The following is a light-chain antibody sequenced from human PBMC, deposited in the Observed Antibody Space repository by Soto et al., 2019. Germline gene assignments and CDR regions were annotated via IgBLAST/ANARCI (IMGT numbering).Light chain of an antibody. CDR3: QQYSAYPYT. J-gene: IGKJ2*01. V-gene: IGKV1-5*03. CDR1: QSVSIR. Sequence: DIYMSPTLSTLSVSVGDRVTLTCRASQSVSIRLAWYQQKPGKAPNLLIYKASTLQSGVPSRFSGSGSGTEFTLTISSLQPDDFATYSCQQYSAYPYTFGQGTKVEIK. CDR2: KAS.